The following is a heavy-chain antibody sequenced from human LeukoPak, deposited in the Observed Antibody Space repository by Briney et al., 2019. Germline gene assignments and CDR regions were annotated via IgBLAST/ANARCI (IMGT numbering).Heavy chain of an antibody. D-gene: IGHD3-10*01. J-gene: IGHJ4*02. CDR1: GFTFSDYY. CDR2: ISGSGLTI. V-gene: IGHV3-11*01. Sequence: GGSLRLSCAASGFTFSDYYMTWIRQAPGKGLEWVSYISGSGLTIYYADSVKGRFSISRDNVKNSLYLQMNSLRAEDTAMYYCARDSAHYGSGTYYSAPYDYWGQGTLVTVSS. CDR3: ARDSAHYGSGTYYSAPYDY.